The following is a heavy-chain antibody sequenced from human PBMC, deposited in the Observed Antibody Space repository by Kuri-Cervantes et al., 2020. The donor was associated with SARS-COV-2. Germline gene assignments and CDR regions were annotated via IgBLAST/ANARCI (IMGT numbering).Heavy chain of an antibody. CDR1: GFTFSSYE. V-gene: IGHV3-48*03. CDR2: ISSRRSTI. CDR3: APPVGGNSVPST. D-gene: IGHD4-23*01. Sequence: SLKISCPASGFTFSSYEMNWVRQAPGKGLERVSYISSRRSTIYYADSVKGRFTISRDNAKNSLYLQMNSLRAGDTAVYYCAPPVGGNSVPSTWGQGTLVTVSS. J-gene: IGHJ5*02.